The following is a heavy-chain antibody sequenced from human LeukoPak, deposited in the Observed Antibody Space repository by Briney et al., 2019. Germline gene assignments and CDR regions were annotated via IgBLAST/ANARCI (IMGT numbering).Heavy chain of an antibody. CDR2: IYHSGAT. CDR3: ARGRPISDY. Sequence: SETLSLTCTVSGYSISSGYYWSWIRQPPGKGLEWIGDIYHSGATYYNPSLKSRVTISVDTSKNQFSLKLSSVTAADTAVYYCARGRPISDYWGRGTLVTVSS. V-gene: IGHV4-38-2*02. D-gene: IGHD5-24*01. J-gene: IGHJ4*02. CDR1: GYSISSGYY.